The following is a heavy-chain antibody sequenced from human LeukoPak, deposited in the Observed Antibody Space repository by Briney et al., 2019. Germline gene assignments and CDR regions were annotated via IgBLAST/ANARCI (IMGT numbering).Heavy chain of an antibody. CDR3: ARDLGNYDILTGSFDY. Sequence: VASVKVSCKVSGYTLTELSMHWVRQAPGKGLEWMGGFDPEDGETIYAQKFQGRVTITADKSTSTAYMELSSLRSEDTAVYYCARDLGNYDILTGSFDYWGQGTLVTVSS. CDR1: GYTLTELS. D-gene: IGHD3-9*01. J-gene: IGHJ4*02. CDR2: FDPEDGET. V-gene: IGHV1-24*01.